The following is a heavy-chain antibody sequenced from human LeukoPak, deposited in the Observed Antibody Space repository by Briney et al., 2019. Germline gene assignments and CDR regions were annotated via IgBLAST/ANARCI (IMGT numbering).Heavy chain of an antibody. CDR3: AKSHRIAAAGTGFDS. CDR2: ISGDGGRT. Sequence: GGSLRLSCAASGFTFDDYAMHWVRQASGKGLEWVSLISGDGGRTYYADSVKGRFSISRDNSKNSLYLQTNSLTTEDTALYYCAKSHRIAAAGTGFDSWGQGTLVTVSS. J-gene: IGHJ4*02. V-gene: IGHV3-43*02. CDR1: GFTFDDYA. D-gene: IGHD6-13*01.